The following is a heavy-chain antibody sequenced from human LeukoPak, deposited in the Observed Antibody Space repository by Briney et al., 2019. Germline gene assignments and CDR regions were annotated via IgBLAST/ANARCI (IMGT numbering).Heavy chain of an antibody. J-gene: IGHJ3*01. D-gene: IGHD3-10*01. CDR2: IDPNTGGT. Sequence: ASVKVSCKASGYTFTRYYIHWLRQAPGQGIEWMGWIDPNTGGTNFAQKFQGRITMTRDMSINTVYMELNRLRSDDTAVYYCTKNQYSGTIITPLDPFDVWGQGTMVTVSS. CDR3: TKNQYSGTIITPLDPFDV. V-gene: IGHV1-2*02. CDR1: GYTFTRYY.